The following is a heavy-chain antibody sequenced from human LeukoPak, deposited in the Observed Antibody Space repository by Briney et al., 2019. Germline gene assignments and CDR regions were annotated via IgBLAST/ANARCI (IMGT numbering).Heavy chain of an antibody. CDR1: GGSISSYY. J-gene: IGHJ4*02. CDR3: ARENDILTGYTQLFDY. CDR2: IYTSGST. Sequence: SETLSLTCTVSGGSISSYYWSWIRQPAGKGLEWIGRIYTSGSTNYNPSLESRVTMSVDTSKNQFSLKLSSVTAADTAVYYCARENDILTGYTQLFDYWGQGTLVTVSS. D-gene: IGHD3-9*01. V-gene: IGHV4-4*07.